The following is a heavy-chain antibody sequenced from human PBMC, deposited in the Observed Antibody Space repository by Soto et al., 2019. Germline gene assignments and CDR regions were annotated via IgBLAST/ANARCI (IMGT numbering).Heavy chain of an antibody. CDR1: GFTFTDYR. Sequence: EVQLVESGGDLVQPGGSLRLSCVVSGFTFTDYRMHWVRQAPGKGLVWVANINRDGRVRHYADSVKGRFTISRDNGRNTVYLQMNNVRAEDTAVYYCTRFPTFDFWGRGTRVSVSS. V-gene: IGHV3-74*01. CDR3: TRFPTFDF. J-gene: IGHJ4*02. CDR2: INRDGRVR.